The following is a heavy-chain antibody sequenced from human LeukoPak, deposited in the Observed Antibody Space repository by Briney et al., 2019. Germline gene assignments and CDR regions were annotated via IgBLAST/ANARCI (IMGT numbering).Heavy chain of an antibody. V-gene: IGHV4-39*01. D-gene: IGHD1-1*01. CDR2: IYYTGST. CDR1: GASISGSGYY. J-gene: IGHJ4*02. Sequence: SETLSLTCAVSGASISGSGYYLGWIRQPPGKGLEWIGNIYYTGSTYYNASLQSRVTISIDMSKNQFSLRLSSVTAADTAVYFCARRAYSAAYWKHFDYWGQGTLVTVSS. CDR3: ARRAYSAAYWKHFDY.